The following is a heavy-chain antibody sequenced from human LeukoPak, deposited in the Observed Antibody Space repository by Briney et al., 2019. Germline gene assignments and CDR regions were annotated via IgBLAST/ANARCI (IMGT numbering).Heavy chain of an antibody. CDR3: ARVDDSSGYYHPLNDY. CDR1: GYTFTSYY. CDR2: INPSGGST. D-gene: IGHD3-22*01. J-gene: IGHJ4*02. V-gene: IGHV1-46*01. Sequence: ASVKVSCKASGYTFTSYYMHWVRQAPGQGLEWMGIINPSGGSTSYAQKFQGRVTMTRNTSISTAYMELSSLRSEDTAVYYCARVDDSSGYYHPLNDYWGQGTLVTVSS.